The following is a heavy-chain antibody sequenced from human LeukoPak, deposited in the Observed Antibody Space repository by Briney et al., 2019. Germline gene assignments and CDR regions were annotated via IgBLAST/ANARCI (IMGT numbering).Heavy chain of an antibody. CDR1: GGSFSGYY. CDR3: ARDGSGDFDY. V-gene: IGHV4-34*01. D-gene: IGHD3-10*01. J-gene: IGHJ4*02. Sequence: SETLSLTCAVYGGSFSGYYWSWIRQPPGKGLEWIGSIYYSESTYYNPSLKSRVTISVDTSKNHFSLKLSSVTAADTAVYYCARDGSGDFDYWGQGTLVTVSS. CDR2: IYYSEST.